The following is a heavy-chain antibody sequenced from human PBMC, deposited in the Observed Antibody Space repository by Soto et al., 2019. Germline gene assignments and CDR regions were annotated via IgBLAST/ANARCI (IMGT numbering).Heavy chain of an antibody. V-gene: IGHV3-23*01. CDR1: GFTFSSYA. D-gene: IGHD1-1*01. J-gene: IGHJ6*02. Sequence: GGSLRLSCAASGFTFSSYAMSWVRQAPGKGLEWVSAISGSGGSTYYADSVKGRFTISRDNSKNTLYLQMNSLRAEDTAVYYCAKDWKRGYYYYGMDVWGQGTTVTVSS. CDR3: AKDWKRGYYYYGMDV. CDR2: ISGSGGST.